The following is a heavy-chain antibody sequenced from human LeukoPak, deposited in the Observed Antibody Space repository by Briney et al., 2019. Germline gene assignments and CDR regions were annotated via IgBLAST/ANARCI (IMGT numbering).Heavy chain of an antibody. Sequence: PGGALSLSCAASGFPFRNFWMSWGRQAPGRGLEWVANIHPEGNEKYHVESVKGRFTISRDNAKSSLFLQMNGLRAEDTAVYYCARGDAFSGDHWGQGTLVTVSS. CDR1: GFPFRNFW. CDR3: ARGDAFSGDH. CDR2: IHPEGNEK. J-gene: IGHJ4*02. V-gene: IGHV3-7*04.